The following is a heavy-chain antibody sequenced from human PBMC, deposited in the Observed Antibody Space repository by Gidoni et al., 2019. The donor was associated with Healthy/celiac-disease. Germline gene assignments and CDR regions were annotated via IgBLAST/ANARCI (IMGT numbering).Heavy chain of an antibody. CDR2: IIPIFGTA. CDR3: ARDGQGSSGWTTLLCL. D-gene: IGHD6-19*01. V-gene: IGHV1-69*06. J-gene: IGHJ4*02. CDR1: GGTFSSYA. Sequence: QVQLVQPGAEVRKHGPSVKVSCRSSGGTFSSYAISWVRQAPGQGLEWMGGIIPIFGTANYAQKFQGRVTITADKSTSTAYMELSSLRSEDTAVYYCARDGQGSSGWTTLLCLWGQGTLVTVSS.